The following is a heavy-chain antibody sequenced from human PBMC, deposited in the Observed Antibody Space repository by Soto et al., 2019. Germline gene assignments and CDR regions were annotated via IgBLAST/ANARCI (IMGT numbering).Heavy chain of an antibody. Sequence: PGESLKISCKGSGYNFTNYWIGWVRQMPGKGLEWMGIIYPGDSDTRYSPSFQGQVTISADKSIGTAYLQWSSLKASDTAMYYCARHIPAGLSYYGMDIWGQGTTVTVSS. CDR1: GYNFTNYW. CDR2: IYPGDSDT. D-gene: IGHD2-2*01. J-gene: IGHJ6*02. V-gene: IGHV5-51*01. CDR3: ARHIPAGLSYYGMDI.